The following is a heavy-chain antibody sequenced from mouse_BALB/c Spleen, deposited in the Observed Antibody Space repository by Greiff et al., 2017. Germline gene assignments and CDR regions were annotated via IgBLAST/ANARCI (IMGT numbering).Heavy chain of an antibody. D-gene: IGHD1-1*01. J-gene: IGHJ3*01. CDR2: INPYNGDT. CDR3: GRGDYYGSSPLAY. Sequence: VQLQESGPELVKPGASVKISCKASGYSFTGYFMNWVKQSHGKSLEWIGRINPYNGDTFYNQKFKGKATLTVDKSSSTAHMELLSLTSEDSAVYYCGRGDYYGSSPLAYWGQGTLVTVSA. V-gene: IGHV1-37*01. CDR1: GYSFTGYF.